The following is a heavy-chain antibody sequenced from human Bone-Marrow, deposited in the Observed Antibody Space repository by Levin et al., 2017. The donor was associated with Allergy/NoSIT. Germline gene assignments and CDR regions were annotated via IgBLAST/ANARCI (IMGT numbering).Heavy chain of an antibody. D-gene: IGHD2-15*01. CDR1: GGSISSHY. CDR2: IFYSGST. Sequence: PSETLSLTCTVSGGSISSHYWSWIRQPPGKGLEWIGYIFYSGSTTYNPSLKSRVTISVDTSKNQFSLKLSSVTAADTAVYYCARESHSGGGFDPWGQGTLVTVSS. CDR3: ARESHSGGGFDP. J-gene: IGHJ5*02. V-gene: IGHV4-59*11.